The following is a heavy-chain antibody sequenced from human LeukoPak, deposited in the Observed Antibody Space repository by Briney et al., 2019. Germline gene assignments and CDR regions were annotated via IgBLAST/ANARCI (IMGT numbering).Heavy chain of an antibody. J-gene: IGHJ4*02. V-gene: IGHV3-48*02. CDR2: ISTSGGTI. CDR3: ARRVRSNDY. CDR1: AFTFSTYT. D-gene: IGHD4-17*01. Sequence: GGSLRLSCVASAFTFSTYTMNWVRQAPGKGLEWISYISTSGGTIYYADSVKGRFTMSRDNAKNSLYLQMNSLRDEDTAVYYCARRVRSNDYWGQGTLVTVSS.